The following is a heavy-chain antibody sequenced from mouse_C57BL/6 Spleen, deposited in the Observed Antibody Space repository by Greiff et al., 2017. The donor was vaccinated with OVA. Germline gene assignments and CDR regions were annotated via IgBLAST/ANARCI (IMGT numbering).Heavy chain of an antibody. CDR1: GFNIKDDY. J-gene: IGHJ2*01. CDR2: IDPENGDT. Sequence: VQLKESGAELVRPGASVKLSCTASGFNIKDDYMHWVKQRPEQGLEWIGWIDPENGDTEYASKFQGKATITADTSSNTAYLQLSSLTSEDTAVYYCTTLVPTRLVDYWGQGTTLTVSS. CDR3: TTLVPTRLVDY. V-gene: IGHV14-4*01. D-gene: IGHD1-2*01.